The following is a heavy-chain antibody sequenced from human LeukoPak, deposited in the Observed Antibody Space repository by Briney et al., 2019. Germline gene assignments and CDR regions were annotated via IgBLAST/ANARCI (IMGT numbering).Heavy chain of an antibody. D-gene: IGHD6-13*01. CDR3: ARVGGSSWYGAFDI. CDR2: IKQDGSEK. CDR1: GFTFSSYS. J-gene: IGHJ3*02. Sequence: GGSLRLSCAASGFTFSSYSMNWVRQAPGKGLEWVSNIKQDGSEKYYVDSVKGRFTISRDNAKNSLYLQMNSLRAEDTGVYYCARVGGSSWYGAFDIWGQGTMVTVSS. V-gene: IGHV3-7*01.